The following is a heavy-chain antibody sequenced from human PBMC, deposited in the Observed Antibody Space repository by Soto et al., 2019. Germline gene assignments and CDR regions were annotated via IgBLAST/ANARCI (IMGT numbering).Heavy chain of an antibody. D-gene: IGHD5-18*01. CDR1: GFTFSKYA. CDR3: VKERSGHSYADS. J-gene: IGHJ4*02. Sequence: PWWSLRLSCAASGFTFSKYAMSWLRQPPGKGLEWVSAISDSGDRTYYADSVKGRFTISRDNSKNTLYLQMNSLRAEDSAVYYCVKERSGHSYADSWGQGTLVTVSS. V-gene: IGHV3-23*01. CDR2: ISDSGDRT.